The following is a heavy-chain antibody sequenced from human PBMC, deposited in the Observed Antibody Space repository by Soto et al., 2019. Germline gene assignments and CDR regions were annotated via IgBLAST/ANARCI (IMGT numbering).Heavy chain of an antibody. V-gene: IGHV4-59*01. CDR3: ARARDTIFGVYYYYYMDV. Sequence: TLSLTCTVSGGSISSYYWSWIRQPPGKGLEWIGYIYYSGSTNYNPSLKSRVTISVDTSKNQFSLKLSSVTAADTAVYYCARARDTIFGVYYYYYMDVWGKGTTVTVSS. CDR1: GGSISSYY. J-gene: IGHJ6*03. D-gene: IGHD3-3*01. CDR2: IYYSGST.